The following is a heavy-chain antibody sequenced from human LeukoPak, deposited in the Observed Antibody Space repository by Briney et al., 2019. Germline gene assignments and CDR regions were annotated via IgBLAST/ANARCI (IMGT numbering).Heavy chain of an antibody. CDR3: ATDASGYFGP. CDR1: GFTFSDYY. J-gene: IGHJ5*02. D-gene: IGHD5-12*01. CDR2: ISNTGSAM. V-gene: IGHV3-11*01. Sequence: PGGSLRLSCATSGFTFSDYYMNWLRQAPGRGLEWVSYISNTGSAMYYADSVKGRFTISRDNAENSVYLQMNSLRAEDTAVYYCATDASGYFGPWGQGTLVTVSS.